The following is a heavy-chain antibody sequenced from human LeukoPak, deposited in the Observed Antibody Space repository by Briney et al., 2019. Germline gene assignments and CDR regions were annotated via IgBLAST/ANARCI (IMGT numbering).Heavy chain of an antibody. V-gene: IGHV3-23*01. CDR3: AKDRFHYGSGSFYSDY. J-gene: IGHJ4*02. CDR1: GFTFSNYA. D-gene: IGHD3-10*01. CDR2: ISSRGDST. Sequence: GGSLRLSCAASGFTFSNYAMSWVRQAPERGLEWVSTISSRGDSTYDADSVKGRFTISRDNSKNTLYLQMNSLRAEDTAVYYCAKDRFHYGSGSFYSDYWGQGTLVTVSS.